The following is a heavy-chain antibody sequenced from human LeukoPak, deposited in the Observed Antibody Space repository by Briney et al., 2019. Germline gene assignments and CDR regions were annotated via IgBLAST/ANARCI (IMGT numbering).Heavy chain of an antibody. CDR1: GFTFSSYA. Sequence: GGSLRLSCTAPGFTFSSYAMSWVRQAPGKGLEWVSDVSGSGSSTYYADSVKGRFTISRDNSKNTLYLQMNSLRAEDTAVYFCAKVAGGNSGGVDYWGQGALVTVSS. CDR3: AKVAGGNSGGVDY. V-gene: IGHV3-23*01. CDR2: VSGSGSST. J-gene: IGHJ4*02. D-gene: IGHD4-23*01.